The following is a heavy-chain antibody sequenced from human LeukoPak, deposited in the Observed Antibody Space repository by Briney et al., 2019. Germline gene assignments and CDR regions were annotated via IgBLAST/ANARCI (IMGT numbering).Heavy chain of an antibody. D-gene: IGHD1-26*01. V-gene: IGHV1-2*02. J-gene: IGHJ3*02. CDR2: INPNSGGT. Sequence: ASVKVSCEASGYTFTGYYIHWVRQAPGQGLDWMGWINPNSGGTNYAQNFQGRVTMTRDTSISTAYMALSRLRSDDTAVYYCARVVGATGAFDIWGQGTMVTVSS. CDR3: ARVVGATGAFDI. CDR1: GYTFTGYY.